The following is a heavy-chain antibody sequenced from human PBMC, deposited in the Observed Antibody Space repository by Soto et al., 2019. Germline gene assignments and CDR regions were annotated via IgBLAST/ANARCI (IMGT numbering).Heavy chain of an antibody. D-gene: IGHD2-21*02. Sequence: QVQLMQSGAEVKKPGASVKVSCKASGDTFTDYYIHWVRPAPGQGLEWMGTVNPSGGHTTYAQHFLGRVSMTGDTSTSTLDVELTSLTSDDTAICYCARGGHVVVVTAALDYWGQGTLVTVSS. CDR1: GDTFTDYY. J-gene: IGHJ4*02. CDR3: ARGGHVVVVTAALDY. CDR2: VNPSGGHT. V-gene: IGHV1-46*01.